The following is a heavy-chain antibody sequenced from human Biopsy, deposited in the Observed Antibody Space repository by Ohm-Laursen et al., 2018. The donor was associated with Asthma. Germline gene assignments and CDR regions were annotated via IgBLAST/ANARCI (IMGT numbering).Heavy chain of an antibody. CDR1: GGTFSNFA. J-gene: IGHJ6*02. CDR2: IMTVFGTT. CDR3: ARCQVGYSSGWSLLLKKIYYSGMDV. D-gene: IGHD6-19*01. Sequence: VPSVTLSCKAPGGTFSNFAISWVRQAPGQGLEWLGGIMTVFGTTNYAPKFQGRVTITADECTSTAYMEVTSLRSEDTAIYYCARCQVGYSSGWSLLLKKIYYSGMDVWGQGTAVTVSS. V-gene: IGHV1-69*01.